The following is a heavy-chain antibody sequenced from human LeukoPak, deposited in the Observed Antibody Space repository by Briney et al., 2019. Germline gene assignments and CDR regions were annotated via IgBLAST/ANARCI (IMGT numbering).Heavy chain of an antibody. D-gene: IGHD6-19*01. J-gene: IGHJ4*02. Sequence: PSGTLSLTCAVSGGSIGTINLWWTWVRQPPGKGLEWIGSIYHSGSTNYNPSLKSRVTISVGKSKNQFSLKLSSVTAADTAVYYCARVAVAVAGPHFDYWGQGTLVTVSS. CDR3: ARVAVAVAGPHFDY. CDR2: IYHSGST. V-gene: IGHV4-4*02. CDR1: GGSIGTINLW.